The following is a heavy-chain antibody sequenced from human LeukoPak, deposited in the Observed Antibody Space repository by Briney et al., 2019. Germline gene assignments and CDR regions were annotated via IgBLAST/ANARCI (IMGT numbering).Heavy chain of an antibody. J-gene: IGHJ6*02. CDR3: ARDRRFNGMDV. D-gene: IGHD3-3*01. CDR2: IYYIGST. CDR1: GGSISGYY. V-gene: IGHV4-59*01. Sequence: SETLSRTCTVSGGSISGYYWSWIRQPPGKGLEWIGDIYYIGSTNYNPSLKSRVTISVDTSKNQFSLNLSSVTAADTAVYYCARDRRFNGMDVWGQGTTVTVSS.